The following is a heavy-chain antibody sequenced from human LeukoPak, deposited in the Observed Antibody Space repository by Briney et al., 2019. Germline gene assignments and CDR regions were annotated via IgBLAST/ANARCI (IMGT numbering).Heavy chain of an antibody. CDR3: ARDSPSGSYGY. CDR1: GFTFSSYS. V-gene: IGHV3-21*04. CDR2: INSDSSIM. D-gene: IGHD1-26*01. J-gene: IGHJ4*02. Sequence: GGSLRLSCAASGFTFSSYSMNWVRQAPGKGLEWVSSINSDSSIMYYAESVKGRFTISRDNARNSLYLQMDSLRTEDTAVYYCARDSPSGSYGYWGQGTLVTVSS.